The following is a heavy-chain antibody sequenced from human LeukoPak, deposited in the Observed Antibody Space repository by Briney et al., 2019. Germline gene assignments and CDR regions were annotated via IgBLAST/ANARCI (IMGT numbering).Heavy chain of an antibody. CDR1: GFTFRSYE. D-gene: IGHD3-22*01. Sequence: GGSLRLSCAASGFTFRSYEMNWVRQAPGKGLEWASYITSSGNTIYYADSVKGRFTISRDNAKNSLYLQMNSLRAEDTAVYYCARANYYDISGYDHWGQGTLVTVSS. V-gene: IGHV3-48*03. CDR2: ITSSGNTI. CDR3: ARANYYDISGYDH. J-gene: IGHJ1*01.